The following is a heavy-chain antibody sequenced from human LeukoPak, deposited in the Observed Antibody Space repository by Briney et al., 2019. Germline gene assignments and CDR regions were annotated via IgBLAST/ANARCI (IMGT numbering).Heavy chain of an antibody. Sequence: SETLSLTCTVSGGSISSSTYYWGWIRQPPGKGLEWIGSVSYSGSTYSNPSLKSRVTISVDTPKNQFFLKLSSVTAADTAVYYCAREEGDFWSGYYGPFDYWGQGTLVTVSS. J-gene: IGHJ4*02. CDR2: VSYSGST. D-gene: IGHD3-3*01. V-gene: IGHV4-39*02. CDR1: GGSISSSTYY. CDR3: AREEGDFWSGYYGPFDY.